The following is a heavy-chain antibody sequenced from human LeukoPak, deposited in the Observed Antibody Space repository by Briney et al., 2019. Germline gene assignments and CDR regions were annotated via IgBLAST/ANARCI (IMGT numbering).Heavy chain of an antibody. CDR3: ARAAELYYYDWGSYSDY. J-gene: IGHJ4*02. V-gene: IGHV4-34*01. CDR1: GGSFSDYY. D-gene: IGHD3-10*01. CDR2: INHSGST. Sequence: PSETLSLTCAVYGGSFSDYYWSWIRQPPGKGLEWIGEINHSGSTSYNPSLKSRVTISVDTSKNQFSLKLSSVTAADTAVYYCARAAELYYYDWGSYSDYGGQGTLVTVSS.